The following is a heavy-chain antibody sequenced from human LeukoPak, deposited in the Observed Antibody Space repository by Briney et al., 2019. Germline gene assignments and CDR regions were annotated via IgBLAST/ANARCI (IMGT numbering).Heavy chain of an antibody. CDR1: GFTVSSNY. CDR2: IYSGGST. CDR3: ARGGYETLGYFDY. V-gene: IGHV3-66*01. D-gene: IGHD5-18*01. Sequence: PGGSLRLSCAASGFTVSSNYMSWVRQAPGKGLEWVSVIYSGGSTYYADSVKGRFTISRDNSKNTLSLQMNSLRAEDTAVYYCARGGYETLGYFDYWGQGTLVTVSS. J-gene: IGHJ4*02.